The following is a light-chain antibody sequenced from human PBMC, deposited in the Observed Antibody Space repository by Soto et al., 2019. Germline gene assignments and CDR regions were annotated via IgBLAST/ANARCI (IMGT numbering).Light chain of an antibody. CDR2: GAS. CDR3: QQYGSSPRT. Sequence: GTLSLSPGERATLSCRASQSVSSSYLAWYQQKPGQAPRPLIYGASSRATGIPDRFSGSGSGTDFTLTISRLEPEDFAVYYCQQYGSSPRTFGQGTKVDIK. J-gene: IGKJ1*01. V-gene: IGKV3-20*01. CDR1: QSVSSSY.